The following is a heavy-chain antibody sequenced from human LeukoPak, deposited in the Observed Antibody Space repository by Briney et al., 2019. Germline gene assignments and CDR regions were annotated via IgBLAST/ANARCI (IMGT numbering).Heavy chain of an antibody. J-gene: IGHJ4*02. CDR3: ARGGHDGTYYLSY. V-gene: IGHV3-21*01. CDR1: GFTFSRHN. D-gene: IGHD1-26*01. Sequence: GGSLRPSCAASGFTFSRHNMNWVRQAPGKGLEWVSSISSSGSYIYYADSVKGRFTVSRDNAKNSLSLQMNSLRAEDTAVYYCARGGHDGTYYLSYWGQGTLVTVSS. CDR2: ISSSGSYI.